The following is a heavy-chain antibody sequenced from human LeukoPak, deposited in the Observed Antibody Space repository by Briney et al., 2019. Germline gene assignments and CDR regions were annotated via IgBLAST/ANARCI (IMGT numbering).Heavy chain of an antibody. V-gene: IGHV4-4*07. J-gene: IGHJ3*01. Sequence: TSETLSLTCTVSGGSISSYYWSWIRQPAGKGLEWIGRIYTSGSTNYNPSLKSRVTLSVDTSNNQFSLKLSFVTAADTAVYYCARDRSPILKAFNLWGQGTMVTVSS. CDR2: IYTSGST. CDR1: GGSISSYY. D-gene: IGHD2-2*02. CDR3: ARDRSPILKAFNL.